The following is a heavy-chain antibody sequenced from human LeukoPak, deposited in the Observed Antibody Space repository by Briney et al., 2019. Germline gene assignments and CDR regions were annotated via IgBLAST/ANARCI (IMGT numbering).Heavy chain of an antibody. V-gene: IGHV3-53*01. CDR1: GFTVSSNY. D-gene: IGHD3-10*01. CDR2: IYSGGST. CDR3: ARVGRGWFGELPYYYYYGMDV. Sequence: GGSLRLSCAASGFTVSSNYMSWVRRAPGKGLEWVSVIYSGGSTYYADSVKGRFTISRDNSKNTLYLQMNSLRAEDTAVYYCARVGRGWFGELPYYYYYGMDVWGQGTTVTVSS. J-gene: IGHJ6*02.